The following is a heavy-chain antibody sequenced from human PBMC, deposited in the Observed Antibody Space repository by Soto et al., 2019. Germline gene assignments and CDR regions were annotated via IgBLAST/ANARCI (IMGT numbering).Heavy chain of an antibody. V-gene: IGHV3-23*01. J-gene: IGHJ4*02. CDR2: IGSSGGTT. Sequence: GGSLRLSCAASGFTFSSYPMSWVRQAPGKGLEWVSSIGSSGGTTYYADSVKGRFTISRDNSKNTLYLQMNSLRAEDTALYYCAQILPGSGLFYWGQGTLVTVSS. D-gene: IGHD3-22*01. CDR1: GFTFSSYP. CDR3: AQILPGSGLFY.